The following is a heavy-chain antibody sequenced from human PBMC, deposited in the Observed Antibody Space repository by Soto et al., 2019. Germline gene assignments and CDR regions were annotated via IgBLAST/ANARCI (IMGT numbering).Heavy chain of an antibody. V-gene: IGHV3-13*01. D-gene: IGHD6-6*01. Sequence: GRSLRLSCAASGFTFSSFDMHWVRQATGKGLEWVSAIGTAGDTYYPGSVKGRFTISRENAKNSLYLQMNSLRAEDTAVYYCARSGKQLVSGYYGMDVWGQGTTVTVSS. CDR3: ARSGKQLVSGYYGMDV. J-gene: IGHJ6*02. CDR2: IGTAGDT. CDR1: GFTFSSFD.